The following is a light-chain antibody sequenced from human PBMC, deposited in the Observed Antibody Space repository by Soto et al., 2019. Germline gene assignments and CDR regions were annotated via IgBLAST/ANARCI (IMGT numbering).Light chain of an antibody. Sequence: QSVLTQPPSVSVAPGQRVTISCTGSSANIGAGYAVHRYQQLPGTAPKLLIYGNSNRPSGVPDRFSGSKSGTSASLAITGLQAEDEADYYCQSYDSSLSGVVFGGGTKLTVL. CDR1: SANIGAGYA. CDR2: GNS. CDR3: QSYDSSLSGVV. V-gene: IGLV1-40*01. J-gene: IGLJ2*01.